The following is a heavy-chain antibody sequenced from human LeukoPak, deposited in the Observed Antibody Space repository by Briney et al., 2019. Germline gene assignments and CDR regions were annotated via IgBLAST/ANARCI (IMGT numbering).Heavy chain of an antibody. CDR2: MNPNSGNT. CDR1: GYTFTSYD. CDR3: ARAPYNSGYSFDY. V-gene: IGHV1-8*01. D-gene: IGHD6-19*01. Sequence: ASVKVSCKASGYTFTSYDINWVRQATGQGLEWMGWMNPNSGNTGYAQKFQGRVTMTRNTSISTAYMELSSLRSEGTAVYYCARAPYNSGYSFDYWGQGTLVTVSS. J-gene: IGHJ4*02.